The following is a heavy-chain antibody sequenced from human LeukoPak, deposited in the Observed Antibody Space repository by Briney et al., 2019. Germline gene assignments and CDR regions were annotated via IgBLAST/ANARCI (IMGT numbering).Heavy chain of an antibody. V-gene: IGHV3-23*01. CDR3: AKGTTMVRPHIDY. CDR1: GFTFRRYA. CDR2: ISGSVGIT. D-gene: IGHD3-10*01. Sequence: GGSLRLSCAASGFTFRRYAMRSGRQAPGKGLEWVSPISGSVGITYYADSVKGRSTISTDNTKNTLYLQMNSLRAEDTAVYYCAKGTTMVRPHIDYWGQGTLVTVSS. J-gene: IGHJ4*02.